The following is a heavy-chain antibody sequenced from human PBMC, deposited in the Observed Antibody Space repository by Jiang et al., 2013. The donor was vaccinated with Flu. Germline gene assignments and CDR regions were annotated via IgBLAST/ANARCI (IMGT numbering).Heavy chain of an antibody. V-gene: IGHV1-2*02. D-gene: IGHD3-16*01. J-gene: IGHJ6*02. CDR3: ARDRGGTRDYYYYGMDV. CDR1: GYTFTGYY. Sequence: GAEVKKPGASVKVSCKASGYTFTGYYMHWVRQAPGQGLEWMGWINPNSGGTNYAQKFQGRVTMTRDTSISTAYMELSRLRSDDTAVYYCARDRGGTRDYYYYGMDVWGQGTTVTVSS. CDR2: INPNSGGT.